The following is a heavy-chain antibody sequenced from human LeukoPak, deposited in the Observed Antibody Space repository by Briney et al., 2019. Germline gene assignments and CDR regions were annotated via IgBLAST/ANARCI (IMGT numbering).Heavy chain of an antibody. Sequence: SETLSLTCTVFGGSISSSSYYWGWIRQPPGKGLEWIGSIYYSGSTYYNPSLKSRVTISADTSKNQISLKLSAATCRPRAVRYCARQIRSVFYYYGMDVWGQGTTVTVS. CDR2: IYYSGST. CDR3: ARQIRSVFYYYGMDV. D-gene: IGHD3-3*01. J-gene: IGHJ6*02. V-gene: IGHV4-39*01. CDR1: GGSISSSSYY.